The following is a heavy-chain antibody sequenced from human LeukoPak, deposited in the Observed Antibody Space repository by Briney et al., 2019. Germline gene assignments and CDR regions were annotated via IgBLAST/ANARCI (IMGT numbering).Heavy chain of an antibody. CDR1: GYSISSGYY. D-gene: IGHD2-2*01. CDR2: IYHSGST. V-gene: IGHV4-38-2*02. CDR3: ARASIVVVPAA. Sequence: PSETLSLTCTVSGYSISSGYYWGWIRQPPGKGLEWIGSIYHSGSTYYNPSLKSRVTISVDTSKNHFSLKLSSVTAADTAVYYCARASIVVVPAAWGQGTMVTVSS. J-gene: IGHJ3*01.